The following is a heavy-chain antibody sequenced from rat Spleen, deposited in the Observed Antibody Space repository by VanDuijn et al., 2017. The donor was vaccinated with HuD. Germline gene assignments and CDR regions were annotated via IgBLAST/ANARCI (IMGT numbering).Heavy chain of an antibody. D-gene: IGHD4-3*01. CDR2: ISTGGDDT. CDR1: GFTFSDFD. J-gene: IGHJ3*01. CDR3: ARLGGLRNWFAY. V-gene: IGHV5S23*01. Sequence: EVQLVESGGGLVQPGRSLKLSCAASGFTFSDFDMAWVRQAPTKGLEWVASISTGGDDTYYRDSVKGRFTISRDDEESTLYLQMDSLRSEDTATYCCARLGGLRNWFAYWGQGTLVTVSS.